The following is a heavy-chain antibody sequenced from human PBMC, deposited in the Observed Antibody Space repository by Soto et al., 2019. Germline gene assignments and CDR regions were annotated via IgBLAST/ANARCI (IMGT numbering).Heavy chain of an antibody. Sequence: EVQLVESGGGSAQPGGSLRLSCAASGFIFTSYTMAWVRQAPGKGLEWVSSISLNSSSISYADSVKGRFTISRDNAKNSVYLQLNSLRDEDTAVYYCARDSWEGPPPEYGDDFDYWGQGILVTVSS. V-gene: IGHV3-48*02. CDR3: ARDSWEGPPPEYGDDFDY. CDR1: GFIFTSYT. D-gene: IGHD4-17*01. J-gene: IGHJ4*02. CDR2: ISLNSSSI.